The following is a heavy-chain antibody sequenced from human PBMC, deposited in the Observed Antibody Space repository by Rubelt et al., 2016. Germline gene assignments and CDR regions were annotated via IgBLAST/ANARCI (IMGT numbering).Heavy chain of an antibody. Sequence: VQLVESGGGLVQPGGSLRLSCAASGFTFSSYAMHWVRQAPGKGLGWVAVISYDGSNKYYADSVKGRVTSSRDNAKNTLYLQMNSLRAEDTAVYYCARAGVTTADAFDIWGQGTMVTVSS. CDR3: ARAGVTTADAFDI. J-gene: IGHJ3*02. V-gene: IGHV3-30*04. CDR2: ISYDGSNK. D-gene: IGHD4-11*01. CDR1: GFTFSSYA.